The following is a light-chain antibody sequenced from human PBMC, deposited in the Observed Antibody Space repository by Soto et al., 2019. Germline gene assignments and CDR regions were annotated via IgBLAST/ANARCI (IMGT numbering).Light chain of an antibody. CDR1: SSDIGSYNY. CDR3: GSYTSDNTLV. CDR2: DVS. J-gene: IGLJ2*01. Sequence: QSALTQPASVSGSPGQSITISCTGTSSDIGSYNYVSWYQQHPGEVPRLMIYDVSNRPSGVSNRFSGSKSGNTASLTISGLQAEDEADYYCGSYTSDNTLVFGGGTKVTFL. V-gene: IGLV2-14*03.